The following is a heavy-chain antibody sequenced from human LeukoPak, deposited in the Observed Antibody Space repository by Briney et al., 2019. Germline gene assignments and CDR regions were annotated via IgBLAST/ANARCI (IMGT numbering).Heavy chain of an antibody. CDR3: ARDPHCSSTNCPFDL. J-gene: IGHJ4*02. V-gene: IGHV4-4*02. Sequence: SETLSLTCAVSGGSISSSDWWSWVRQPPGRGLEWIGYIWRSDHTNYNPSLKSRVTMSLDKSKNQFSLKLSSVTAADTAIYYCARDPHCSSTNCPFDLWGQGILVIVSS. CDR1: GGSISSSDW. D-gene: IGHD2-2*01. CDR2: IWRSDHT.